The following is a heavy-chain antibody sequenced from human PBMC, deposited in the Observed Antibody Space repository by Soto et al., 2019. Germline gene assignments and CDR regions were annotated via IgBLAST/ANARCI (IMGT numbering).Heavy chain of an antibody. J-gene: IGHJ4*02. CDR2: ISSRTNTI. V-gene: IGHV3-48*01. CDR3: ARDRRIAAAADFYFDS. Sequence: EVQLVASGGGLVQPGGSLRLSCAASGFTFSAYSMNWVRQAPGKGLEWVSYISSRTNTIYYADSVQGRFTISRDDAKNSLYLQMDSLRAEDTAVYYCARDRRIAAAADFYFDSWGQGTLVTVSS. CDR1: GFTFSAYS. D-gene: IGHD6-13*01.